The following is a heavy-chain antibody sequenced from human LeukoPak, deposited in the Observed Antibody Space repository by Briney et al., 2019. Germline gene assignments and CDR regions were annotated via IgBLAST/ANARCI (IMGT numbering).Heavy chain of an antibody. CDR3: ARDDIAPFYYYYYGMDV. Sequence: GGSLRLSCAASGFTFSSYWMSWVRQAPGKGLKWVAFIRYDGSNKYYADSVKGRFTISRDNSKNTLYLQMNSLRAEDTAVYYCARDDIAPFYYYYYGMDVWGQGTTATVSS. CDR2: IRYDGSNK. D-gene: IGHD5-12*01. V-gene: IGHV3-30*02. J-gene: IGHJ6*02. CDR1: GFTFSSYW.